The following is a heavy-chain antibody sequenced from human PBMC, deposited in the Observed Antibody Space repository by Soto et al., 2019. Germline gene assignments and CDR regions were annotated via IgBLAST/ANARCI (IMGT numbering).Heavy chain of an antibody. CDR3: ARDPGYSSGTISFDP. Sequence: TGGSLRLSCAASGITVSDKYMSWVRQAPGKGLEWVAVIYSGGATYYADSVKGRFTISRDNSRNTLYLQMNSLRAEDTAVYHCARDPGYSSGTISFDPWGQGTLVTVS. CDR2: IYSGGAT. V-gene: IGHV3-53*01. D-gene: IGHD3-10*01. J-gene: IGHJ5*02. CDR1: GITVSDKY.